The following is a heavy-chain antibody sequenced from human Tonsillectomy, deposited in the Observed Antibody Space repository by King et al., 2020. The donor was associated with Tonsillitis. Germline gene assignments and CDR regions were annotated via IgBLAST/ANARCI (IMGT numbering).Heavy chain of an antibody. CDR2: IRFDETKR. V-gene: IGHV3-30*02. D-gene: IGHD7-27*01. CDR3: AKEATGVCFDY. Sequence: VQLVESGGGVVQPGGSLRISCAASGFTFRDYGMHWVRQAPGKGLEWVAFIRFDETKRSYADSVKGRFTISRDNSKNTLFLQMNSLRVEDTALYYCAKEATGVCFDYWGQGTLVTVSS. CDR1: GFTFRDYG. J-gene: IGHJ4*02.